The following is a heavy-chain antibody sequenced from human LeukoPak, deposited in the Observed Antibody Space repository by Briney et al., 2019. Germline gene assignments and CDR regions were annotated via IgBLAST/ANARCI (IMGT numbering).Heavy chain of an antibody. J-gene: IGHJ4*02. V-gene: IGHV4-61*02. CDR2: IYTSGST. CDR3: ARGRIQLWLPNPPAYFDY. CDR1: GGSISSGSCY. Sequence: SQTLSLTCTVSGGSISSGSCYWSWIRQPAGKGLEWIGRIYTSGSTNYNPSLKSRVTISVDTSKNQFSLKLSSVTAADTAVYYCARGRIQLWLPNPPAYFDYWGQGTLVTVSS. D-gene: IGHD5-18*01.